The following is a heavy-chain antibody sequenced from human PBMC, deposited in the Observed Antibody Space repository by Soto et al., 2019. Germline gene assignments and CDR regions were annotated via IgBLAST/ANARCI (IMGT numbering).Heavy chain of an antibody. J-gene: IGHJ5*02. Sequence: PXETLSLTCAVSGCSISSFTYYWGWIRQPPGKGLEWIGTVYYNENTYYNPSLKSRVTITVDTAKNQFSLNLRSVTAADTAMYFCARRERYYGSPGWFDPWGTGTLVTVS. V-gene: IGHV4-39*01. CDR3: ARRERYYGSPGWFDP. CDR2: VYYNENT. D-gene: IGHD3-10*01. CDR1: GCSISSFTYY.